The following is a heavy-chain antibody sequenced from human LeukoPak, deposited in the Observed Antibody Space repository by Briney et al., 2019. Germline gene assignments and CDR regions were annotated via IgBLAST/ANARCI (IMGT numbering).Heavy chain of an antibody. CDR3: ARDTQDILTGRGAFDI. V-gene: IGHV3-33*01. CDR1: GYTFSKYG. J-gene: IGHJ3*02. Sequence: PGRSLRLSCAASGYTFSKYGMHWVRQAPGKGLEWVAIIWLDGSEEYYADSVKGRFTISRDNSKNTLYLQMNSLRAEDTAVYYCARDTQDILTGRGAFDIWGQGTMVTVSS. D-gene: IGHD3-9*01. CDR2: IWLDGSEE.